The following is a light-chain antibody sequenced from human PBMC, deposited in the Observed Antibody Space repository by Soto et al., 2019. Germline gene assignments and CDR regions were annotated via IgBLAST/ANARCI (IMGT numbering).Light chain of an antibody. CDR1: SSDVCGYDY. CDR2: EVN. Sequence: QSALTQPPSASGSAGQSVTISCTGTSSDVCGYDYVSWHQHHPGKAPELMIYEVNKRPSGVPDRFSGSKSGNTASLTVSRLQAEDEAVYYCSSYAGNNNVLFGGGTQLTVL. J-gene: IGLJ2*01. CDR3: SSYAGNNNVL. V-gene: IGLV2-8*01.